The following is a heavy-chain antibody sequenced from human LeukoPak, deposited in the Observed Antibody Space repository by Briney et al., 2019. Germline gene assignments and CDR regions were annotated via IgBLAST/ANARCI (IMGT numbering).Heavy chain of an antibody. CDR1: GGSIHGYY. Sequence: SETLSLTCTVSGGSIHGYYWTWVRQPPGKGLEWIGFIYYSGSTQYNPSLKSRATILVVTSNNQFSLMLSSVTAADTAVYYCARHLRPGVAGFDYWGQGALVTVSS. V-gene: IGHV4-59*08. CDR3: ARHLRPGVAGFDY. D-gene: IGHD6-19*01. CDR2: IYYSGST. J-gene: IGHJ4*02.